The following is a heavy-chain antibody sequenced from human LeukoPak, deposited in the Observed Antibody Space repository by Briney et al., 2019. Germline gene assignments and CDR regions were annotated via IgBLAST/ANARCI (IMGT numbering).Heavy chain of an antibody. CDR3: ARDLVEQWLALSSDNWFDP. V-gene: IGHV3-74*01. CDR2: INSDGSST. Sequence: GGSLRLSCAASGFTFSSYWMHWVRHAPGKGLVWVSRINSDGSSTSYADSVKGRFTISRDNAKNTLYLQMNSLRAEDTAVYYCARDLVEQWLALSSDNWFDPWGQGTLVTVSS. CDR1: GFTFSSYW. J-gene: IGHJ5*02. D-gene: IGHD6-19*01.